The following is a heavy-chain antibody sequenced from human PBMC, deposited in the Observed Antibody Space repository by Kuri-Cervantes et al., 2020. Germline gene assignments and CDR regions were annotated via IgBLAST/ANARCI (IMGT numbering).Heavy chain of an antibody. J-gene: IGHJ5*02. CDR1: GFSLSNARMG. CDR3: AHSTIAAAVVNWFDP. D-gene: IGHD6-13*01. V-gene: IGHV2-26*01. Sequence: SGPTLVKPTETLTLTCTVSGFSLSNARMGVSWIRQPPGKAPEWLAHIFSNDEKFYNTFLRSRLTISNDTSKSQVVLTMTNMDPVDTATYYCAHSTIAAAVVNWFDPWGQGTLVTVSS. CDR2: IFSNDEK.